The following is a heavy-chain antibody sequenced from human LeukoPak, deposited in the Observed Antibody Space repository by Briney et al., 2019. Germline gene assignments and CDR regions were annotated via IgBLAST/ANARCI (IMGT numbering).Heavy chain of an antibody. CDR2: INHSGST. CDR1: GGSFSGYY. D-gene: IGHD3-9*01. CDR3: ARVGYYDILTGYYRGLYYFDY. V-gene: IGHV4-34*01. J-gene: IGHJ4*02. Sequence: SETLSLTCAVYGGSFSGYYWSWIRQPPGKGQEWIGEINHSGSTNYNPSLKSRVTISVDTSKNQFSLKLSSVTAADTAVYYCARVGYYDILTGYYRGLYYFDYWGQGTLVTVSS.